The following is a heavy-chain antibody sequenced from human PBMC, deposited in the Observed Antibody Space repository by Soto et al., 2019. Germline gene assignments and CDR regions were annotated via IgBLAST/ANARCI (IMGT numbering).Heavy chain of an antibody. Sequence: QVQLVHSGAEVKKPGSSVKVSCKASGGTFSTSTFTWVRQAPGQGLEWMGRTIPLLNVADYAQDSQGRLTITADKSTSTTYMELTSLTSKDTAVYYCARDSPIGSTFSGYDAIDSWGQGPLVTVSS. CDR2: TIPLLNVA. D-gene: IGHD5-12*01. J-gene: IGHJ4*02. CDR1: GGTFSTST. CDR3: ARDSPIGSTFSGYDAIDS. V-gene: IGHV1-69*04.